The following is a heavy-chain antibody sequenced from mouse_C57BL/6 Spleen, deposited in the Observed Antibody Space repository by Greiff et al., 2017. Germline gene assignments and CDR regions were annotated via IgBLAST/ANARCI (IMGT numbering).Heavy chain of an antibody. D-gene: IGHD1-1*01. CDR3: ERGDYYGY. V-gene: IGHV1-19*01. Sequence: EVQLQQSGPVLVKPGASVKMSCKASGYTFTDYYMNWVQQSHGKSLEWIGVINPYNGGTSYNQKFKGKATLTVDKSSSTAYMELNSLTSEDSAVYYCERGDYYGYWGQGTTLTVAS. J-gene: IGHJ2*01. CDR2: INPYNGGT. CDR1: GYTFTDYY.